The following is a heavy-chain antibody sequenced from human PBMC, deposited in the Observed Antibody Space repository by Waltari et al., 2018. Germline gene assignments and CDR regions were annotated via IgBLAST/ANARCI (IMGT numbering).Heavy chain of an antibody. V-gene: IGHV1-24*01. CDR3: ATGFGNSGDSNFDY. J-gene: IGHJ4*02. CDR1: RYTLTALS. Sequence: QVQSVQSGVEVNQPGASVQVSCTVPRYTLTALSMPWVPPAPGKGLEWMGGFEPEDGETIYAQKFRGRVTMTEDTSTDTAYMELSSLRSEDTAVYYCATGFGNSGDSNFDYWGQGTLVTVSS. CDR2: FEPEDGET. D-gene: IGHD4-17*01.